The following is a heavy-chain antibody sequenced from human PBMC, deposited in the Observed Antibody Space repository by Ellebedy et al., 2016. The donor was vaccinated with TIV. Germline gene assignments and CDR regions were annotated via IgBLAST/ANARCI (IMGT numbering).Heavy chain of an antibody. J-gene: IGHJ4*02. Sequence: GESLKISXAASGFIFSLSGMHWVRQAPGKGLECVSYISSGNLNIYYADSVKGRFTISRDNAKNSLYLQMNSLRADDTAIYYCAPRVGTTGGWGQGTLVTVSS. CDR1: GFIFSLSG. CDR3: APRVGTTGG. V-gene: IGHV3-48*04. D-gene: IGHD1-1*01. CDR2: ISSGNLNI.